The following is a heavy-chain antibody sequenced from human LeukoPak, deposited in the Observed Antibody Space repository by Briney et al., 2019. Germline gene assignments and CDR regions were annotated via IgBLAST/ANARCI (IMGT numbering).Heavy chain of an antibody. CDR2: IKQDGSEK. CDR3: ARDPGSGWWGGFDL. V-gene: IGHV3-7*04. J-gene: IGHJ5*02. D-gene: IGHD6-19*01. Sequence: GGPLRLSCAASGFNFDHYWMTWVRQAPGKGLEWVANIKQDGSEKVYLDPMKGRFTISRDNSRDSLYLQMNSLRPEDTAVYCARDPGSGWWGGFDLWGQGTLVTVSS. CDR1: GFNFDHYW.